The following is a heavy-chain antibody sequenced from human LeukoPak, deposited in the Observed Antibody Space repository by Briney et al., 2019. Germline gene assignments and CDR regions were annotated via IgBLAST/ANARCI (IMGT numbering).Heavy chain of an antibody. CDR2: IYSGGTT. CDR3: ARTTVVTPDAFDI. CDR1: GFAVSRNY. V-gene: IGHV3-53*01. Sequence: GGSLRLSCAASGFAVSRNYMTWVRQAPGKGLECVSIIYSGGTTYYADSVKGRFTFSRDNSKNTLYLQMNSLRAEDTAVYFCARTTVVTPDAFDIWGQGTMVTVSS. J-gene: IGHJ3*02. D-gene: IGHD4-23*01.